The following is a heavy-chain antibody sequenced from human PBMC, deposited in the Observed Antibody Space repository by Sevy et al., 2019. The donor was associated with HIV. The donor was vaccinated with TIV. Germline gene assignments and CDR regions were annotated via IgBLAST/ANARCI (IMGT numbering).Heavy chain of an antibody. CDR2: IFGSGGGT. D-gene: IGHD3-22*01. CDR3: AGRYDSSGSFDAFDI. CDR1: GFTFSSYA. Sequence: GGSLRLSCAASGFTFSSYAMNWVRQAPGKGLEWVSTIFGSGGGTYYADSVKGRFTISRDNSKNTRYLQMNSLRAEDTAVYYCAGRYDSSGSFDAFDIWGQGTMVTVSS. J-gene: IGHJ3*02. V-gene: IGHV3-23*01.